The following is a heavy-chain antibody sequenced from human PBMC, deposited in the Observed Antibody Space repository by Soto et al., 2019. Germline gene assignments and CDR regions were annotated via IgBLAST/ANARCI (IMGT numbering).Heavy chain of an antibody. CDR1: GFTFGDYA. Sequence: TGGSLRLSXTASGFTFGDYAMSWVRQAPGKGLEWVGFIRSKAYGGTTEYAASVKGRFTISRDDSKSIAYLQMNSLKTEDTAVYYCTRDWATDIVVVPAAIYYGMDVWGQGTTVTVSS. D-gene: IGHD2-2*02. V-gene: IGHV3-49*04. J-gene: IGHJ6*02. CDR3: TRDWATDIVVVPAAIYYGMDV. CDR2: IRSKAYGGTT.